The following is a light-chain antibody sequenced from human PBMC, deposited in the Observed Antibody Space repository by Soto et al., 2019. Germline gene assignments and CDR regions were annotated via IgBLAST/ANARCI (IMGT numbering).Light chain of an antibody. CDR2: GVF. CDR3: QQSHNWPRT. V-gene: IGKV3-15*01. CDR1: QSVTSN. J-gene: IGKJ1*01. Sequence: EIVMTQSPATLSVSPGEGATLSCRASQSVTSNLAWYQQKPGQAPRLLIYGVFTRATGIPARFSGSGSGTEFTLTISSLQSEDFAVYYCQQSHNWPRTFGQGTKVDIK.